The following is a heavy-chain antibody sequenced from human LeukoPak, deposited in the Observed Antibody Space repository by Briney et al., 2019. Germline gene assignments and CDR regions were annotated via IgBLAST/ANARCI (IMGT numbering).Heavy chain of an antibody. J-gene: IGHJ6*03. D-gene: IGHD3-22*01. V-gene: IGHV3-48*03. Sequence: GGSLRLSCAASAFTFTNYAFRSYAMSWVRQAPGKGLEWVSYISTSDSTIYYADSVKGRFTISRDNAKNSLYLQMNSLRAEDTAVYYCARGEIDYDSKPSFYYYYMDVWGKGTTVTISS. CDR3: ARGEIDYDSKPSFYYYYMDV. CDR1: AFTFTNYAFRSYA. CDR2: ISTSDSTI.